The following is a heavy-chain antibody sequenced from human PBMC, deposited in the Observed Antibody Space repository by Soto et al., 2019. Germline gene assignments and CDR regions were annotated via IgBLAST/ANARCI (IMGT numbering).Heavy chain of an antibody. CDR2: IRSKAYGGTT. Sequence: PGGSLRLSCTASGFTFGDYAMSWFRQAPGKGLEWVGFIRSKAYGGTTEYAASVKGRFTISRDDSKSIAYLQMNSLKTEDTAVYYCTRDRATVTTRYYYYGMDVWGQGTTVTVSS. J-gene: IGHJ6*02. D-gene: IGHD4-4*01. CDR3: TRDRATVTTRYYYYGMDV. CDR1: GFTFGDYA. V-gene: IGHV3-49*03.